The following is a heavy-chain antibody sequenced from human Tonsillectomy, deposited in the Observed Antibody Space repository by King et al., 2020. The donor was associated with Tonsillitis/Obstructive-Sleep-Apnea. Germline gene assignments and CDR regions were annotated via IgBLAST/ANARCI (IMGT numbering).Heavy chain of an antibody. CDR1: GFTFSDYY. CDR3: ARGGRSYYDFWSGYSAPAAY. J-gene: IGHJ4*02. Sequence: VQLVESGGGLVKPGGSLRLSCAASGFTFSDYYMSWIRQAPGKGLEWVSYISRSISYTNYADSVKGPFTISRDKAKNSLYLQMNSLRAEDTAVYYCARGGRSYYDFWSGYSAPAAYWGQGTLVTVSS. V-gene: IGHV3-11*05. D-gene: IGHD3-3*01. CDR2: ISRSISYT.